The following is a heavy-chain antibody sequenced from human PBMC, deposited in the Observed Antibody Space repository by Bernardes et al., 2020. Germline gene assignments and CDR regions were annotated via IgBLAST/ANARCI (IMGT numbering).Heavy chain of an antibody. Sequence: SETLSLTCAVYGGSFSGYYWSWIRQPPGKGLEWIGEINHSGSTNYNPSLKSRVTISVDTSKNQFSLKLSSVTAADTAVYYCARGSLYDYIWGSYRRFDPWGQGTLVTVSS. CDR3: ARGSLYDYIWGSYRRFDP. CDR1: GGSFSGYY. D-gene: IGHD3-16*02. J-gene: IGHJ5*02. CDR2: INHSGST. V-gene: IGHV4-34*01.